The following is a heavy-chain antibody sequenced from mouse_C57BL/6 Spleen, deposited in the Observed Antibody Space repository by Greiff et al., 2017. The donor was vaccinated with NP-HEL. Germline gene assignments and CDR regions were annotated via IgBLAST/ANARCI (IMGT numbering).Heavy chain of an antibody. CDR2: IDPEPGGT. Sequence: VQLMESGAELVRPGASVTLSCKASGYTFTDYEMHWVKQTPVHGLEWIGAIDPEPGGTAYNQKFKGKAILTADKSSRTAYMELRSLTSEDSAVDDCTREAVGDLDYAMDYWGQGTSVTVSS. D-gene: IGHD1-1*01. CDR3: TREAVGDLDYAMDY. V-gene: IGHV1-15*01. J-gene: IGHJ4*01. CDR1: GYTFTDYE.